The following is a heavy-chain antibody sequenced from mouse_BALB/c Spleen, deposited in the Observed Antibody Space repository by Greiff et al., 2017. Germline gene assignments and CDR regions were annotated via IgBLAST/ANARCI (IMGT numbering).Heavy chain of an antibody. CDR3: ARDPDGNAMDY. Sequence: QVQLKESGPGLVAPSQSLSITCTVSGFSLTSYGVSWVRQPPGKGLEWLGMIWGDGSTDYNSALKSRLSISKDNPKSQVFLKMNSLQTDDTARYYCARDPDGNAMDYWGQGTSVTVSS. CDR1: GFSLTSYG. D-gene: IGHD2-1*01. J-gene: IGHJ4*01. V-gene: IGHV2-6-7*01. CDR2: IWGDGST.